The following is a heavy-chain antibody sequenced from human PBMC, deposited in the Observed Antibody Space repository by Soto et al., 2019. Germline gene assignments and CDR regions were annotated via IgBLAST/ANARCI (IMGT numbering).Heavy chain of an antibody. Sequence: SVKVSCKASGGTFSSYAISWVRQAPGQGLEWMGGIIPIFGTANYAQKFQDRVTITADESTSTAYMELSSLRSEDTAVYYCARGAPQEYYYDSSGFDYWGQGTLVTVSS. CDR2: IIPIFGTA. CDR3: ARGAPQEYYYDSSGFDY. D-gene: IGHD3-22*01. J-gene: IGHJ4*02. CDR1: GGTFSSYA. V-gene: IGHV1-69*13.